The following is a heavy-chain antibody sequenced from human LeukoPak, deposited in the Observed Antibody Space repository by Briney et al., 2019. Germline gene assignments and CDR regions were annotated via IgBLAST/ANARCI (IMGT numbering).Heavy chain of an antibody. J-gene: IGHJ4*02. V-gene: IGHV4-4*08. CDR3: ARSLGSGSGWYLYFDY. CDR2: IYSSGST. CDR1: GGSISSYY. Sequence: SGTLSLTCTVSGGSISSYYWNWIRQPPGKGLEWIGYIYSSGSTNYNPSLKSRVTISVDTSKNQFSLKLSSVTAADTAVYYCARSLGSGSGWYLYFDYWGQGTLVTVSS. D-gene: IGHD6-19*01.